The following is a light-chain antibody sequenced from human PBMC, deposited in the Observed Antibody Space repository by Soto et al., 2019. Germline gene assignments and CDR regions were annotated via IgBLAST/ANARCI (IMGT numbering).Light chain of an antibody. CDR2: DTS. J-gene: IGKJ1*01. Sequence: VMTQSPATLSVSPGERAALSCRASQGIGDTLAWYQHKPGQTPRLLIYDTSTRATGVPARFSGSRSGPEFTLTITSLQPDDFATYYCHQYYSFPRTFGQGTKVDIK. V-gene: IGKV3-15*01. CDR3: HQYYSFPRT. CDR1: QGIGDT.